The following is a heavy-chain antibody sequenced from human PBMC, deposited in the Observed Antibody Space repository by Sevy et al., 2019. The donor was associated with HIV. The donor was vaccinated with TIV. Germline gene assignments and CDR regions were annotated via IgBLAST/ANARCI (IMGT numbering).Heavy chain of an antibody. Sequence: SETLSLTCTVSGGSISSSSSHWGWIRQAPGKGLEWIAGIYYSGTTYYNPSLKSRVTISVDTSKNQFSLKVSSVTAADTAVYYCVRQGVEMTTIDDYWSQGTLVTVSS. CDR1: GGSISSSSSH. CDR3: VRQGVEMTTIDDY. CDR2: IYYSGTT. D-gene: IGHD4-4*01. V-gene: IGHV4-39*01. J-gene: IGHJ4*02.